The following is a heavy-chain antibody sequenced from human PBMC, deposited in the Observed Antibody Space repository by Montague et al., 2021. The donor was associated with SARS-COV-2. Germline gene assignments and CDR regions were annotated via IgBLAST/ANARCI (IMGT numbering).Heavy chain of an antibody. D-gene: IGHD4-11*01. V-gene: IGHV4-39*01. CDR2: IYYSGDT. J-gene: IGHJ4*02. CDR1: GGSISTGSYY. CDR3: VRGGDYTDYGRVDY. Sequence: SKTLSLTCSFSGGSISTGSYYWGWIRQPPRKGLEWIGSIYYSGDTXYNPSLKSRVTISVDTSKNQFSLRLSSVTAADTAVYYCVRGGDYTDYGRVDYWGQGTLVIVSS.